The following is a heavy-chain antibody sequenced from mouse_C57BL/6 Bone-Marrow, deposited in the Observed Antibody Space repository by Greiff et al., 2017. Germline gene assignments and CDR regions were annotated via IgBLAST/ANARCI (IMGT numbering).Heavy chain of an antibody. J-gene: IGHJ3*01. V-gene: IGHV5-6*02. CDR3: ARRYYYGSGAY. D-gene: IGHD1-1*01. Sequence: EVKLVESGGDLVKPGGSLKLSCAASGFTFSSYGMSWVRQTPDKRLEWVATISSGGSCTYYPDSVKGRFTISRDNAKNTLYLQMSSLKSGDTAMYYCARRYYYGSGAYWGQGTLVTVSA. CDR2: ISSGGSCT. CDR1: GFTFSSYG.